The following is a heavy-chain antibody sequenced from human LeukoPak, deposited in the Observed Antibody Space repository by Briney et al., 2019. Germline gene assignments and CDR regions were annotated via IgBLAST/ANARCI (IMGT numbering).Heavy chain of an antibody. Sequence: GGSLRLSCAASGFTFRSSEMIWVRQLPGKGLVWVSRINSDGSSTTYADPVKGRFTVSRDNAKNTLYLQMNSLRAEDTAVYYCAARSPASFAYDYWGQGTLVTVSS. CDR2: INSDGSST. CDR3: AARSPASFAYDY. D-gene: IGHD3-16*01. V-gene: IGHV3-74*01. CDR1: GFTFRSSE. J-gene: IGHJ4*02.